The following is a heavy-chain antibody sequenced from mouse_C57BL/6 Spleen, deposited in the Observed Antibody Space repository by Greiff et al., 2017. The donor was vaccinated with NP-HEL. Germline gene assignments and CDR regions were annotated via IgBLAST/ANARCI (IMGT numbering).Heavy chain of an antibody. Sequence: VQLQQSGPELVKPGASVKISCKASGYTFTDYYMNWVKQSHGKSLEWIGDINPNNGGTSYNQKFKGKATLTVDKSSSTAYMELRSLTSEDSAVYYWAKGGLRRYYYAMDYWGQGTSVTVSS. J-gene: IGHJ4*01. V-gene: IGHV1-26*01. CDR3: AKGGLRRYYYAMDY. D-gene: IGHD2-2*01. CDR2: INPNNGGT. CDR1: GYTFTDYY.